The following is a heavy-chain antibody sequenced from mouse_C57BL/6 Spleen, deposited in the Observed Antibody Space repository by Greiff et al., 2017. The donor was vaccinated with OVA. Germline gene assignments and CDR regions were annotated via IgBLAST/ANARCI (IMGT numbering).Heavy chain of an antibody. V-gene: IGHV5-16*01. D-gene: IGHD2-5*01. J-gene: IGHJ1*03. CDR3: ARFYSNYVYWYFDV. CDR1: GFTFSDYY. Sequence: EVMLVESEGGLVQPGSSMKLSCTASGFTFSDYYMAWVRQVPEKGLEWVANINYDGSSTYYLDSLKSRFIISRDNAKNILYLQMSSLKSEDTATYYCARFYSNYVYWYFDVWGTGTTVTVSS. CDR2: INYDGSST.